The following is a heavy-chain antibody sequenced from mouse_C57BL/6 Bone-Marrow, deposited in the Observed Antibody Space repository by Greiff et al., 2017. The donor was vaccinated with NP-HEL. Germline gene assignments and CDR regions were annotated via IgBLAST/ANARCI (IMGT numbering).Heavy chain of an antibody. J-gene: IGHJ4*01. CDR1: GYTFTSYW. V-gene: IGHV1-55*01. D-gene: IGHD2-4*01. CDR2: IYPGSGST. Sequence: VQLQQPGAELVKPGASVKMSCKASGYTFTSYWITWVKQRPGQGLEWIGDIYPGSGSTNYNEKFKSKATLTVDTSSSTAYMQLSSLTSEDSAVYYGAGGDDYDEGMDYWGQGTSVTVSS. CDR3: AGGDDYDEGMDY.